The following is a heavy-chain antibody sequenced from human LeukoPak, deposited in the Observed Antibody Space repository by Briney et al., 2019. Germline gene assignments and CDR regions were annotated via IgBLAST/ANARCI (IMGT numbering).Heavy chain of an antibody. CDR3: ARAGTGDYDFWSGYYKGRWFDP. J-gene: IGHJ5*02. Sequence: SETLSLTCTVSGGSISSYYWSWIRQPPGKGLEWIGYIYYSGSTNYNPSLKSRVTISVDTSMNQFSLKLSSVTAADTAVYYCARAGTGDYDFWSGYYKGRWFDPWGQGTLVTVSS. V-gene: IGHV4-59*01. CDR2: IYYSGST. D-gene: IGHD3-3*01. CDR1: GGSISSYY.